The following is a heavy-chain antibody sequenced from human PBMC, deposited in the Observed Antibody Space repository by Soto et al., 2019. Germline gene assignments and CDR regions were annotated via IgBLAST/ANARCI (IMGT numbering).Heavy chain of an antibody. V-gene: IGHV3-21*01. J-gene: IGHJ6*02. CDR3: ARDRGAAYYDFWSGYSVPGWSNGMDV. Sequence: GGSLRLSCAASGFTFSSYSMNWVRQAPGKGLEWVSSISSSSSYIYYADSVKGRFTISRDNAKNSLYLQMNSLRAEDTAVYYCARDRGAAYYDFWSGYSVPGWSNGMDVWGQGTTVTVSS. CDR1: GFTFSSYS. D-gene: IGHD3-3*01. CDR2: ISSSSSYI.